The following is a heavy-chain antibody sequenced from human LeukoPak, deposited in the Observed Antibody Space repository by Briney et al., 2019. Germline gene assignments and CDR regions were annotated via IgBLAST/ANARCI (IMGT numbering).Heavy chain of an antibody. CDR3: ASTPRSGRPYYFDY. CDR1: GYTFPSYG. J-gene: IGHJ4*02. D-gene: IGHD3-10*01. CDR2: ISAYNGNT. V-gene: IGHV1-18*01. Sequence: ASVKVSCKASGYTFPSYGISWVRPAPGQGLEWMGWISAYNGNTNYAQKLQGRVTMTTDTSTSTAYMELRSLRSDDTAVYYCASTPRSGRPYYFDYWGQGTLVTVSS.